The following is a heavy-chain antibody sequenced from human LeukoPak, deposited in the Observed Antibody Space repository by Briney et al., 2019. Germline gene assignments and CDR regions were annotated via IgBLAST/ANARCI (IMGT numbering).Heavy chain of an antibody. J-gene: IGHJ4*02. Sequence: GGSLILSCAASGFTFSTYGMYWVRQAPGKGLEWVAVIWYDGSNKYYADSVKGRFTISRDNSKNTLYLQMNSLRAEDTAVYYCARDRSTGSYFYFDYWGQGTLVTVSS. D-gene: IGHD6-19*01. CDR1: GFTFSTYG. V-gene: IGHV3-33*01. CDR2: IWYDGSNK. CDR3: ARDRSTGSYFYFDY.